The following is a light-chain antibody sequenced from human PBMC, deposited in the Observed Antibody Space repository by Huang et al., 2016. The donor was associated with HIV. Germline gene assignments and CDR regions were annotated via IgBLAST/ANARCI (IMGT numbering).Light chain of an antibody. CDR3: QESYSTPWT. J-gene: IGKJ1*01. V-gene: IGKV1-39*01. CDR1: QNIRNY. CDR2: AAS. Sequence: DIQMTQSPSSLSASVGDRVTITCRASQNIRNYLNWYQQKPGKAPNLLIYAASTLQTGVPSRFSGSGSGTDFTLTISSLQPEDFATYYCQESYSTPWTFGQGTKVEI.